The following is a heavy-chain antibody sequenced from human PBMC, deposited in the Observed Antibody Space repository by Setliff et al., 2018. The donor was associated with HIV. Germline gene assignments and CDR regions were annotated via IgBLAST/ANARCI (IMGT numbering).Heavy chain of an antibody. D-gene: IGHD6-25*01. J-gene: IGHJ4*02. V-gene: IGHV4-34*01. Sequence: PSETLSLTCAVYGESFSGYYWNWIRQPPGKGLEWVAEINHSGSTKYNPSLKSRVTISADTSKNQFSLRLTSVTAADTALYYCARVYGSGYYSDYWGQGTLVTVSS. CDR2: INHSGST. CDR3: ARVYGSGYYSDY. CDR1: GESFSGYY.